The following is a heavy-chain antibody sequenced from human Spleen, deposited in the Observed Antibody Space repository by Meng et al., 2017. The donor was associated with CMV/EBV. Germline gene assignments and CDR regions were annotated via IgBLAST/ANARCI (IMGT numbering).Heavy chain of an antibody. J-gene: IGHJ4*02. Sequence: ASVKVSCKASGYTITTYGISWVRQAPGQGLEWMGWISANNGNTNYAQKLQGRVTMTTDTSTSTAYMELRSLRSDDTAVYYCARDRWNYGNPYFDYWGQGTLVTVSS. CDR2: ISANNGNT. D-gene: IGHD1-7*01. CDR3: ARDRWNYGNPYFDY. V-gene: IGHV1-18*01. CDR1: GYTITTYG.